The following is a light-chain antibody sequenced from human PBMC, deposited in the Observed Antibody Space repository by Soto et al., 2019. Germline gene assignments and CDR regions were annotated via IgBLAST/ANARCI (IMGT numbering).Light chain of an antibody. J-gene: IGKJ3*01. V-gene: IGKV3-11*01. CDR1: QSVSSY. CDR3: QQRSNWPGFT. Sequence: EIVLTQSPATLSLSPGERATLSCRASQSVSSYLAWYQQKPGQAPRLLIYDASNRATGIPARFSGSGSGTDFTLTISSLKPEDFAVYYCQQRSNWPGFTFGPGTKVDIK. CDR2: DAS.